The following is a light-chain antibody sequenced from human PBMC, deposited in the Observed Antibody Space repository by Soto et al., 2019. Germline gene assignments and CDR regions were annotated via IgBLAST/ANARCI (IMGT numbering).Light chain of an antibody. J-gene: IGKJ1*01. CDR3: QQYGSSPRT. CDR1: QSVSSTF. V-gene: IGKV3-20*01. CDR2: GAS. Sequence: EIVLTQSPGTLSLSAGERATLSCRASQSVSSTFLAWYQQKPGQAPRLLIYGASSMATGIPDRFSGSGSGTDFTLTISRLEPEDFAVYYCQQYGSSPRTFGQGTKVEIK.